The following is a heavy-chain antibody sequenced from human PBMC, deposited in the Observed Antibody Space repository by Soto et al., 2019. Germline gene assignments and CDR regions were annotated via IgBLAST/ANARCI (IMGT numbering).Heavy chain of an antibody. J-gene: IGHJ5*02. D-gene: IGHD5-18*01. CDR3: ATVLLRGYSYGPGRGNWFDP. CDR2: ISISSTTI. CDR1: GFTFSSYS. Sequence: GGSLRLSCAASGFTFSSYSMNWVRQAPGRALEWVSYISISSTTIFYADSVKGRFTISRDDAKNSLYLQMNSLRDEDTAVYYCATVLLRGYSYGPGRGNWFDPWGQGTLVTVSS. V-gene: IGHV3-48*02.